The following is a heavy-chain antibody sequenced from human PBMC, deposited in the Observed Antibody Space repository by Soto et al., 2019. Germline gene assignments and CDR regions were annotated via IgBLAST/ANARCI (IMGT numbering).Heavy chain of an antibody. D-gene: IGHD1-26*01. V-gene: IGHV5-10-1*01. CDR3: ARPRRSGSYYAYYYYGMDV. CDR1: GYSFTSYW. Sequence: GESLKSSCKGSGYSFTSYWISWVRQMPGKGLEWMGRIDPSDSYTNYSPSFQGHVTISADKSISTAYLQWSSLKASDTAMYYCARPRRSGSYYAYYYYGMDVWGQGTTVTVSS. J-gene: IGHJ6*02. CDR2: IDPSDSYT.